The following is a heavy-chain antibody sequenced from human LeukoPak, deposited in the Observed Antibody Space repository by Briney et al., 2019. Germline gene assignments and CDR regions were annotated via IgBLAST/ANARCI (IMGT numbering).Heavy chain of an antibody. CDR3: ARARRYSSGWYYYFDY. V-gene: IGHV4-39*07. CDR2: IYYSGST. CDR1: GGSISSSSYY. J-gene: IGHJ4*02. D-gene: IGHD6-19*01. Sequence: TSETLSLTCTVSGGSISSSSYYWGWIRQPPGKGLEWIGSIYYSGSTYYNPSLKSRVTISVDTSKNQFSLKLSSVTAADTAVYYCARARRYSSGWYYYFDYWGQGTLVTVSS.